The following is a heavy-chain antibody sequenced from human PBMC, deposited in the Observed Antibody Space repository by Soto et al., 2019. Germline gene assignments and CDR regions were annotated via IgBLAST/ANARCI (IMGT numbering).Heavy chain of an antibody. CDR1: GGSISSGDYY. CDR2: IYFRGST. V-gene: IGHV4-30-4*01. CDR3: ARAQLVGYYFDY. D-gene: IGHD2-2*01. Sequence: SETLSLTXTVSGGSISSGDYYWSWIRQPPGKGLEWIGYIYFRGSTYYNPSLKSRVTISVDTSKNQFSLKLSSVTAADTAVYYCARAQLVGYYFDYWGQGILVTVSS. J-gene: IGHJ4*02.